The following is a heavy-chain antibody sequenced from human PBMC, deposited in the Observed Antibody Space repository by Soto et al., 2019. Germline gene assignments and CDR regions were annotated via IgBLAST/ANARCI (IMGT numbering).Heavy chain of an antibody. V-gene: IGHV5-51*01. D-gene: IGHD1-7*01. CDR2: MFPWTSDT. J-gene: IGHJ4*02. CDR1: GYTSNSFW. Sequence: ESLKISCQGSGYTSNSFWIGWVRQMPGEGLEWMGLMFPWTSDTRYSPSFQGHVSISVDRSTGTGYLQWNSLKASHTAMYYFVTTRYGTTFFPHWGQGTPVTVSS. CDR3: VTTRYGTTFFPH.